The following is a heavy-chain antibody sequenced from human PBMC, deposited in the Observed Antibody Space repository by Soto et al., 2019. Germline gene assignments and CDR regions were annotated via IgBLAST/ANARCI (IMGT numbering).Heavy chain of an antibody. V-gene: IGHV4-59*01. CDR3: ARIRLTWGYYFDY. CDR1: GGSISSYY. J-gene: IGHJ4*02. CDR2: IYYSGST. D-gene: IGHD1-26*01. Sequence: SETLSLTCTVSGGSISSYYWSWIRQPPGKGLEWIGYIYYSGSTNYNPSLKSRVTISVDTSKNQFSLKLSSVTAADTAVYYCARIRLTWGYYFDYWGQGTLVTVSS.